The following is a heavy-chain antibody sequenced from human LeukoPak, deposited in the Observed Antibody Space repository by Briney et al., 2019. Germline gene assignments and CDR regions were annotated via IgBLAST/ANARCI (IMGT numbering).Heavy chain of an antibody. Sequence: GGSLRLPCAASGFTFSSYWMSWVRQAPGKGLEWVANIKQDGSEKYYVDSVKGRFTISRDNAKNSLYLQMNSLRAEDTAVYYCARTYYDFWSGPNNYGMDVWGQGTTVTVSS. CDR1: GFTFSSYW. D-gene: IGHD3-3*01. V-gene: IGHV3-7*01. CDR2: IKQDGSEK. J-gene: IGHJ6*02. CDR3: ARTYYDFWSGPNNYGMDV.